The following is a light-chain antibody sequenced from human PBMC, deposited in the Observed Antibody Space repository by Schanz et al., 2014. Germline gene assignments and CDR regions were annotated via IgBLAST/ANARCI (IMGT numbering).Light chain of an antibody. CDR1: SGLNIDMYT. Sequence: QSVLTQPSSLSASPGASASLTCTLRSGLNIDMYTIYWYQQKPGSPPQYLLSYKSDSDNQQGSGVPSRFSGSKDASANAGILLISGLQSEDEADYYCMVWHSSAWVFGGGTKLTVL. V-gene: IGLV5-45*02. J-gene: IGLJ3*02. CDR2: YKSDSDN. CDR3: MVWHSSAWV.